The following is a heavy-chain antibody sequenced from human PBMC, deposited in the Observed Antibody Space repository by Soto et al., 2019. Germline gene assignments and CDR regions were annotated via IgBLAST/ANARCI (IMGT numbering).Heavy chain of an antibody. CDR3: ARHPRDTTMMRGYFDY. CDR2: IYYSGSS. Sequence: QLQLQESGPGLVKPSETLSLTCTVSGGSISSSTYYWGWIRQPPGKGLEWIGSIYYSGSSYYNPSLKSRVTISVDTSKNQFSLKLSPVTAADTAVYYCARHPRDTTMMRGYFDYWGQGTLVTVSS. CDR1: GGSISSSTYY. J-gene: IGHJ4*02. D-gene: IGHD5-18*01. V-gene: IGHV4-39*01.